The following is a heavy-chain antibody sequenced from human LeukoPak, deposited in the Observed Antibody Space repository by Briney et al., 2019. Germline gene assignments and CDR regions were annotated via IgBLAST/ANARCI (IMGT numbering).Heavy chain of an antibody. CDR3: ARNYHGSGSTAFDI. Sequence: GGSLRLSCAASGFTFDNYGMSWVRQAPGKGLEWVFGINGNGGSTGYGDSMKGRFTISRGNGNNSLYLEMNSFGVEDTALYHCARNYHGSGSTAFDIWGQGTMVTVSS. D-gene: IGHD3-10*01. CDR1: GFTFDNYG. CDR2: INGNGGST. V-gene: IGHV3-20*01. J-gene: IGHJ3*02.